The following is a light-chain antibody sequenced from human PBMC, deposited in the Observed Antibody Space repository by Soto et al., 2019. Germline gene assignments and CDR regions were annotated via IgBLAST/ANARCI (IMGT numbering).Light chain of an antibody. CDR1: SSNIGASNT. CDR3: QAYDSSLNVSYV. CDR2: GNS. J-gene: IGLJ1*01. V-gene: IGLV1-40*01. Sequence: QSVLTQPPSVSGAPGQRVTISCTGSSSNIGASNTVHWYQQLPGTAPKLLIYGNSQRPSGVPDRFSGSKSGTSASLAITGLQAEDEADYYCQAYDSSLNVSYVFGTGTKVTVL.